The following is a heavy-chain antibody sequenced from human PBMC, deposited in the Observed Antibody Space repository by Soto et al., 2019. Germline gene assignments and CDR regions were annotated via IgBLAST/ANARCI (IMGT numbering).Heavy chain of an antibody. CDR3: AKENRRGYCSGGICYGSFDY. CDR2: ISGSGDST. V-gene: IGHV3-23*01. CDR1: GFTFSTYS. J-gene: IGHJ4*02. D-gene: IGHD2-15*01. Sequence: EVQLLESGGGLVQPGGSLRLSCTASGFTFSTYSMSWVRQAPGKGLEWVSTISGSGDSTNYADSVKGQYAISRDNYNNMLNVPMDSLRVEDTAVYYCAKENRRGYCSGGICYGSFDYWGQGTLVTVSS.